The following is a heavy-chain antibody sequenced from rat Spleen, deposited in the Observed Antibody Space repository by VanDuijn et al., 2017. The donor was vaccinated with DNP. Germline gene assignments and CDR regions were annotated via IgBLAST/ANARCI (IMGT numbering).Heavy chain of an antibody. J-gene: IGHJ2*01. D-gene: IGHD4-4*01. Sequence: EVQLVESGGGLVQPGRSLKLSCAASGFTFSAYYLAWVRQAPAKGLEWVAYIGSAAYAPYYGDSVKGRLTISRDNAKSTLYLQMNSLRSEDMATYYCVRCNSGHFDSWGQGVRVTVSS. V-gene: IGHV5-22*01. CDR2: IGSAAYAP. CDR1: GFTFSAYY. CDR3: VRCNSGHFDS.